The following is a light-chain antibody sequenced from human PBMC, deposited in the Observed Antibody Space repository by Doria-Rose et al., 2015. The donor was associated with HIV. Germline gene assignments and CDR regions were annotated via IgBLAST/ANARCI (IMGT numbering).Light chain of an antibody. J-gene: IGKJ1*01. CDR1: QSINNW. CDR2: KAS. CDR3: QQYNAYRT. Sequence: DIQMTQSPSTLSASVGDGVTITCRASQSINNWLAWYQQRPGKAPTILIYKASTLESGVPSRFSGSGSGTEFTLTISSLQPEDIGTYYCQQYNAYRTFGQGAKVELK. V-gene: IGKV1-5*03.